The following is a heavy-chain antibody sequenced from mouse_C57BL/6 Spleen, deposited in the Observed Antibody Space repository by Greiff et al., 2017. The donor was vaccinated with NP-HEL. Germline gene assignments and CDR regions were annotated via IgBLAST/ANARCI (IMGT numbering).Heavy chain of an antibody. D-gene: IGHD2-4*01. Sequence: QVQLQQPGAELVRPGSSVKLSCKASGYTFTSYWMHWVKQRPIQGLEWIGNIDPSDSETHYNQKFKDKATLTVDKSSSTAYIQLSSLTSEDSAVYYCARSLDYDYGYAMDYWGQGTSVTVSS. CDR1: GYTFTSYW. V-gene: IGHV1-52*01. CDR2: IDPSDSET. J-gene: IGHJ4*01. CDR3: ARSLDYDYGYAMDY.